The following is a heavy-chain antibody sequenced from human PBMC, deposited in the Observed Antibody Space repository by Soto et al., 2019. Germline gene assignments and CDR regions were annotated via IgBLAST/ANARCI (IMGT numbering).Heavy chain of an antibody. J-gene: IGHJ6*02. CDR3: ARVFGFGGMDV. CDR2: IYYSGST. CDR1: GGSISSGGYY. Sequence: QVQLQESGPGLVKPSQTLSLTCTVSGGSISSGGYYWSCIRQHPGKGLEWIGYIYYSGSTYCNPSLKSRVTISVDASKNQFSLKLSSVTAADTAVYYYARVFGFGGMDVWGQGTTVTVSS. V-gene: IGHV4-31*03. D-gene: IGHD3-10*01.